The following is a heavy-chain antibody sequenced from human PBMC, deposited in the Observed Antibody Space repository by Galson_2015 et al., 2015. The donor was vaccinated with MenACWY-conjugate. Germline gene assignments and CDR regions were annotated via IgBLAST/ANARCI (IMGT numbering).Heavy chain of an antibody. V-gene: IGHV3-48*03. CDR3: ARDPAILGVGNTPPYRDV. CDR2: IGHSGSDI. D-gene: IGHD3-3*01. J-gene: IGHJ6*02. CDR1: GFTFSTYE. Sequence: SLRLSCAVSGFTFSTYEMNWVRQAPGKGLEWLSNIGHSGSDIYYADSVKGRFTISRDNAKNSLYLQMNSLRAEDTAVYYCARDPAILGVGNTPPYRDVWGHWTMRTVAS.